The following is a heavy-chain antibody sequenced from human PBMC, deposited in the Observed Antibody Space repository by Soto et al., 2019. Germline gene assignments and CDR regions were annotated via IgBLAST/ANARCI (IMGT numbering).Heavy chain of an antibody. V-gene: IGHV3-74*01. CDR2: INSDGSST. Sequence: GGSLRLSCAASGFTFSDHWIHWVRQVPGEGLVWVSRINSDGSSTNYADSVRDRFTISRDNAKNTLYLQMNSLRAEDTAVYYCSISGSSSVGYYGLDVWGQGTTVTVSS. CDR1: GFTFSDHW. CDR3: SISGSSSVGYYGLDV. D-gene: IGHD1-26*01. J-gene: IGHJ6*02.